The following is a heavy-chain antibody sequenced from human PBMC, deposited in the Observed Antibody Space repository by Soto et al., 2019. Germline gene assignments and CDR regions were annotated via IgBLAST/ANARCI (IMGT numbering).Heavy chain of an antibody. CDR2: IYYSGST. J-gene: IGHJ3*02. Sequence: PSETLSLTCTVSGGSISSSSYYWGWIRQPPGKGLEWIGYIYYSGSTNYNPSLKSRVTISVDTSKNQFSLKLSSVTAADTAVYYCARESWQLVRVANAFDIWGQGTMVTVSS. V-gene: IGHV4-61*01. CDR1: GGSISSSSYY. D-gene: IGHD6-6*01. CDR3: ARESWQLVRVANAFDI.